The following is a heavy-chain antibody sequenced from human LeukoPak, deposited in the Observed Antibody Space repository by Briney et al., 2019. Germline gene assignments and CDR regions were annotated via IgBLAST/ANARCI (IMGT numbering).Heavy chain of an antibody. CDR2: IIPIFGTA. V-gene: IGHV1-69*05. CDR3: ARTPSGIAVAEDY. CDR1: GGTFSSYA. J-gene: IGHJ4*02. Sequence: ASVKVSGKASGGTFSSYAISWVRQAPGQGLEWMGRIIPIFGTANYAQKFQGRVTITTDESTSTAYMELSSLRSEDTAVYYCARTPSGIAVAEDYWGQGTLVTVSS. D-gene: IGHD6-19*01.